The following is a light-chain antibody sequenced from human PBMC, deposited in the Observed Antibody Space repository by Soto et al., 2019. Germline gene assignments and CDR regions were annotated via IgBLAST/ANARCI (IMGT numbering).Light chain of an antibody. CDR1: SSNIGSNA. CDR3: ATWEDSLNGVV. Sequence: QFVLTQPPSVSGTPGQRVIISCSGSSSNIGSNAVNWYQQLPGTAPKLLMASSNQRPSGVRDRFSGPKSGTSASLAISGLKSEYEADYYCATWEDSLNGVVFGGGTKLTVL. V-gene: IGLV1-44*01. CDR2: SSN. J-gene: IGLJ2*01.